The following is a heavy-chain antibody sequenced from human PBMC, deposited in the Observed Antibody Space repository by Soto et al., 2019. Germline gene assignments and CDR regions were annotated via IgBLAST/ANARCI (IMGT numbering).Heavy chain of an antibody. CDR1: GYTFTSYD. J-gene: IGHJ6*03. CDR3: ARPQARYYYYYMDV. CDR2: MNPNSGNT. V-gene: IGHV1-8*01. Sequence: ASVKVSCKASGYTFTSYDINWVRQATGQGLEWMGWMNPNSGNTGYAQKFQGRVTMTRNTSISTAYMELSSLRSEDTAVYYCARPQARYYYYYMDVWGKGTTVTVSS.